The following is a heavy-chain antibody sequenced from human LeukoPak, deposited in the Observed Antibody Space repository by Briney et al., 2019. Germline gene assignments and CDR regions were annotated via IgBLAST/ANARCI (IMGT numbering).Heavy chain of an antibody. J-gene: IGHJ5*02. Sequence: SETLSLTCTVSGGSISSSTYYWGWIRQPPGKGLEWIGSIYYSGSTYYNPSLKSRVTMSVDTSKNQFSLKLSSVTAADTAVYYCARESYSSSSSWFDPWGQGTLVTVSS. CDR2: IYYSGST. V-gene: IGHV4-39*07. CDR3: ARESYSSSSSWFDP. D-gene: IGHD6-6*01. CDR1: GGSISSSTYY.